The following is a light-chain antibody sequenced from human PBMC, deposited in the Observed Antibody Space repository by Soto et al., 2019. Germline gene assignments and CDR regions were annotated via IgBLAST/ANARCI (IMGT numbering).Light chain of an antibody. Sequence: ETVMTQSPATLSVSPGERATLSCWASQSVSSDLAWYQQKPGQAPRLLIYDTSTRATGIPARFSGSGSGTEFTLTISSLESEDSAVYYCQQYSSWPPWTFGQGTKVDIK. CDR3: QQYSSWPPWT. J-gene: IGKJ1*01. V-gene: IGKV3D-15*01. CDR1: QSVSSD. CDR2: DTS.